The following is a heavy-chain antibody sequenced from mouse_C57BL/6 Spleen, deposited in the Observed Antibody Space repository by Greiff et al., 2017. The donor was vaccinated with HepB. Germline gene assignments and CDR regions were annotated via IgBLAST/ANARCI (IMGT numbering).Heavy chain of an antibody. CDR3: ARSSSYDYDAY. CDR2: IYPRSGNT. D-gene: IGHD2-4*01. V-gene: IGHV1-81*01. CDR1: GYTFTSYG. Sequence: VKLMESGAELARPGASVKLSCKASGYTFTSYGISWVKQRTGQGLEWIGEIYPRSGNTYYNEKFKGKATLTADKSSSTAYMELRSLTSEDSAVYFCARSSSYDYDAYWGQGTTLTVSS. J-gene: IGHJ2*01.